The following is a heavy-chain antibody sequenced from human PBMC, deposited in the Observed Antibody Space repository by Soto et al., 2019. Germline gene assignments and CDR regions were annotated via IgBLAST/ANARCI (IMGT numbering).Heavy chain of an antibody. CDR2: VYYTGSA. CDR1: GASIRSTDYY. CDR3: VRTARQGAVAPHWFDR. V-gene: IGHV4-30-4*01. D-gene: IGHD2-21*02. J-gene: IGHJ5*02. Sequence: SETLSLTCTASGASIRSTDYYWSWIRQAPGKGLEWIGYVYYTGSAYYNPSLMSRLTISVDTSKNQFSLKLTSVTAAETAVYYCVRTARQGAVAPHWFDRWGQGTQVTVSS.